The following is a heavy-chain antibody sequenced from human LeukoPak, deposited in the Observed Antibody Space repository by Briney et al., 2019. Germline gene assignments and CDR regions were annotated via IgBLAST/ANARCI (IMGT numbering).Heavy chain of an antibody. V-gene: IGHV4-59*01. CDR2: IYYSGST. CDR1: GGSISSYY. CDR3: AGGEAITIFGVVPFDY. Sequence: SETLSLTCTVSGGSISSYYWSWIRQPPGKGLEWIGYIYYSGSTNYNPSLKSRVTISVDTSKNQFSLELSSVTAADTAVYYCAGGEAITIFGVVPFDYWGQGTLVTVSS. D-gene: IGHD3-3*01. J-gene: IGHJ4*02.